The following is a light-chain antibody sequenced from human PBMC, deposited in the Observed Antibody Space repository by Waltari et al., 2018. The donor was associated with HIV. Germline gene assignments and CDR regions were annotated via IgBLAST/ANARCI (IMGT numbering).Light chain of an antibody. CDR3: QHYDRSPQS. Sequence: EIVLTQSPGTLSLSPGERATLSFRASQSASNNYLAWYQQKPGQSPRLVIYGASNRATGIPDRFSGSGAGTDFTLTISGLEPEDFAVYYCQHYDRSPQSFGPGTTVDI. V-gene: IGKV3-20*01. J-gene: IGKJ3*01. CDR2: GAS. CDR1: QSASNNY.